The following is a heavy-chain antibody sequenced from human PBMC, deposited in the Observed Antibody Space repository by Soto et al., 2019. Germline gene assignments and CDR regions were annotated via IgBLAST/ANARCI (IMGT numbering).Heavy chain of an antibody. CDR1: GGSISTGGYY. CDR3: ATVRWELHDAFDI. V-gene: IGHV4-31*01. D-gene: IGHD1-26*01. Sequence: QVQLQESGPGLVKPSQTLSLTCTVSGGSISTGGYYWSWIRQHPGRGLEWIGYIYHSGMTFSNPSLHSQVAITIDTSKNKFSLKLSSVTAADTAVYYCATVRWELHDAFDIWGQGTMVSVSS. J-gene: IGHJ3*02. CDR2: IYHSGMT.